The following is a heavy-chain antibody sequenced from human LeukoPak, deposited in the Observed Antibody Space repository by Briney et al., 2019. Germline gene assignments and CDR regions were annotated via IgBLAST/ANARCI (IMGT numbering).Heavy chain of an antibody. J-gene: IGHJ4*02. CDR2: ISYDGGNK. CDR3: ARTGYSSSWYYFDY. CDR1: GFTFSSYA. V-gene: IGHV3-30*04. Sequence: PGRSLRLSCAASGFTFSSYAMHWVRQAPGKGLEWVAVISYDGGNKYYADSVKGRFTISRDNSKNTLYLQMNSLRAEDTAVYYCARTGYSSSWYYFDYWGQGTLVTVSS. D-gene: IGHD6-13*01.